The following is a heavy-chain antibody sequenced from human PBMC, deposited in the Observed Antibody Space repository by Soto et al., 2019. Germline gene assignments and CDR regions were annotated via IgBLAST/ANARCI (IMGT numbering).Heavy chain of an antibody. J-gene: IGHJ4*02. Sequence: ASVKVSCKASGGTFNSYGISWVRQAPGQGLDWMGVIIPLYGTVNYAQKFQGRVSITADKSTSTAYMDLNSLRSDDTAVYYCARVRGIRGVIPSHFGLWGQGTQVTVCS. CDR2: IIPLYGTV. V-gene: IGHV1-69*06. D-gene: IGHD3-10*01. CDR3: ARVRGIRGVIPSHFGL. CDR1: GGTFNSYG.